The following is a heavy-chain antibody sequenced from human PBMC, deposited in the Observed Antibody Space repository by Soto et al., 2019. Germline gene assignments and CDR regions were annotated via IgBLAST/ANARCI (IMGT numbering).Heavy chain of an antibody. CDR1: GYSISSDYY. CDR3: ARNPPGYCTTTSCPTWFDT. J-gene: IGHJ5*02. D-gene: IGHD2-2*03. Sequence: SETLSLTCDVSGYSISSDYYWGWIRQPPGKGLEWIGSTSHSGFIYYSPSLKSRVTISIDTPKNQFSLKLSSVTAADAAVYYCARNPPGYCTTTSCPTWFDTWGQGALVTVSS. V-gene: IGHV4-38-2*01. CDR2: TSHSGFI.